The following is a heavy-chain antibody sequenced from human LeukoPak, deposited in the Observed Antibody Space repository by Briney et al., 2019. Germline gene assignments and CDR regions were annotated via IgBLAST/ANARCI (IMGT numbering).Heavy chain of an antibody. Sequence: GASVKVSCKASGYTFTGYYMHWVRQAPGQGLEWMXXINPNSGGTNYAQKFQGWVTMTRDTSISTAYMELSRLRSDDTAVYYCARDRGYSGYGLDAFDIWGQGTMVTVSS. J-gene: IGHJ3*02. CDR3: ARDRGYSGYGLDAFDI. V-gene: IGHV1-2*04. CDR2: INPNSGGT. CDR1: GYTFTGYY. D-gene: IGHD5-12*01.